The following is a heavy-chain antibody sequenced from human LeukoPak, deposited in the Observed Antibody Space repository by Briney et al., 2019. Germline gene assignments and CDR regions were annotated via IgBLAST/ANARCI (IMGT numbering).Heavy chain of an antibody. CDR1: GFTFSSYA. D-gene: IGHD3-16*01. CDR3: ARARTGGSRGSFDY. CDR2: ISYDGSNK. Sequence: PGRSLRLSCAASGFTFSSYAMHWVRQAPGQGLEWVAVISYDGSNKYYADSVKGRFTISRDNSKNTLYLQMNSLRAEDTAVYYCARARTGGSRGSFDYWGQGTLVTVSS. J-gene: IGHJ4*02. V-gene: IGHV3-30*04.